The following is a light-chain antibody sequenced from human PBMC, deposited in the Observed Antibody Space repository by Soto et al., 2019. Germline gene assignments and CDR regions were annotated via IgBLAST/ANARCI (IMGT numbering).Light chain of an antibody. Sequence: QSVLTQAASVSGAPGQSITISCTGTSSDVGGYNYVPWYQHHPGKAPKLMIFDVSNRPSGVSNRFSGSKSGNTASLTISGLQPEGEADYYCSSYTTSNTRQIVFGTGTKVTVL. CDR3: SSYTTSNTRQIV. V-gene: IGLV2-14*03. J-gene: IGLJ1*01. CDR2: DVS. CDR1: SSDVGGYNY.